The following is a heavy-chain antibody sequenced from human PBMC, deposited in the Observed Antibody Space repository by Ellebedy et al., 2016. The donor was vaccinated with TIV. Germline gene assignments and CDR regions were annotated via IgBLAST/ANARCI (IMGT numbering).Heavy chain of an antibody. D-gene: IGHD3-10*01. CDR2: ISSSGGTT. V-gene: IGHV3-23*01. Sequence: PGGSLRLSCAASGFTFRNYDMSWVRQAPGKGLEWVSAISSSGGTTYFTDSVKGRFIISRDNSKNTLYLQMKSLRAEDTAVYYCAKELTYGSGRPLDYWGQGTLVTVSS. CDR1: GFTFRNYD. J-gene: IGHJ4*02. CDR3: AKELTYGSGRPLDY.